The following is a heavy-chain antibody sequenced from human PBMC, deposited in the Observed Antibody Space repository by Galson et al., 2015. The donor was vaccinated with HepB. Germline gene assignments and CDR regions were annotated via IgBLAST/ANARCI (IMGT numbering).Heavy chain of an antibody. CDR1: GFTFSSYG. CDR2: ISYDGSNK. V-gene: IGHV3-30*18. J-gene: IGHJ4*02. Sequence: SLRLSCAASGFTFSSYGMHWVRQAPGKGLEWVAVISYDGSNKYYADSVKGRFTISRDNSKNTLYLQMNSLRAEDTAVYYCAKEDRLRYGYNSKKRLPDYWGQGTLVTVSS. D-gene: IGHD5-24*01. CDR3: AKEDRLRYGYNSKKRLPDY.